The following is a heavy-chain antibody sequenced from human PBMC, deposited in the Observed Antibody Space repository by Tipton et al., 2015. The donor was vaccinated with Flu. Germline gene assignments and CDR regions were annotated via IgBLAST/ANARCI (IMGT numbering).Heavy chain of an antibody. J-gene: IGHJ3*02. Sequence: SLRLSCAASGFTFSSYSMTWVRQAPGKGLKWVSFLSGHGDATYYADSVKGRFTISRDTSKSTLYLQMNSLRAEDTAIYYCARGYSAYDYWAFDIWGQGTVVTVSS. CDR3: ARGYSAYDYWAFDI. V-gene: IGHV3-23*01. CDR1: GFTFSSYS. D-gene: IGHD5-12*01. CDR2: LSGHGDAT.